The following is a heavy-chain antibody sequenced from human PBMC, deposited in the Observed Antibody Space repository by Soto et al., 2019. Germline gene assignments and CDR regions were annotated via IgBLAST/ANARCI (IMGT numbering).Heavy chain of an antibody. J-gene: IGHJ4*02. V-gene: IGHV2-70*20. CDR3: ARASLGSGSFLFDS. Sequence: SGPTLVNPTQTLTLTCTFSGFSLSTTGMCVSWVRQPPGKALEWLGLIDWDDDKYYNTSLKSRFTISKDTSKNQVVLTMTNMDPVDTATYYCARASLGSGSFLFDSWGQGALVTVSS. CDR1: GFSLSTTGMC. D-gene: IGHD3-10*01. CDR2: IDWDDDK.